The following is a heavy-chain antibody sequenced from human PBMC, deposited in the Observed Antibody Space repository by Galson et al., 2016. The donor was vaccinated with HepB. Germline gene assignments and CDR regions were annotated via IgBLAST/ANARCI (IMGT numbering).Heavy chain of an antibody. Sequence: LSLTCTVSGGSISSSGYYWTWIRQHPGKGLEWIGYIYYSGSTFYNPSLKSRLTILVDTSKNQFSLKLSPVTAADTAVYYCARGTSRLSPFDLWGQGTMVTVSS. CDR2: IYYSGST. CDR1: GGSISSSGYY. J-gene: IGHJ3*01. CDR3: ARGTSRLSPFDL. V-gene: IGHV4-31*03.